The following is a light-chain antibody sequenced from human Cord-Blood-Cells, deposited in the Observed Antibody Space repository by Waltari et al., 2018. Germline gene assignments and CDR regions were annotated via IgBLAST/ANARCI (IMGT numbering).Light chain of an antibody. Sequence: QSALTQPASVSGSPGQSITISCTGTSSDVGSYNLVSWYQQHPGKAPKLMVYEGSKRPSGVSNRLSGYKSGNTASLTISGLQAEDEADYYCCSYAGSVVFGGGTKLTVL. CDR2: EGS. V-gene: IGLV2-23*01. CDR3: CSYAGSVV. J-gene: IGLJ2*01. CDR1: SSDVGSYNL.